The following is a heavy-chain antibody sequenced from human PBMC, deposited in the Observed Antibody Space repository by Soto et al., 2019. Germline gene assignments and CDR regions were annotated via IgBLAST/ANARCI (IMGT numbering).Heavy chain of an antibody. CDR3: ARDGYSSGWYFFDY. Sequence: ASVKVSCKASGYTFTSYGISWVRQAPGQGLEWMGWISAYNGNTNYAQKLQGRATMTTDTSTSTAYMELRSLRSDDTAVYYCARDGYSSGWYFFDYWGQGTLVTVSS. CDR2: ISAYNGNT. CDR1: GYTFTSYG. J-gene: IGHJ4*02. V-gene: IGHV1-18*01. D-gene: IGHD6-19*01.